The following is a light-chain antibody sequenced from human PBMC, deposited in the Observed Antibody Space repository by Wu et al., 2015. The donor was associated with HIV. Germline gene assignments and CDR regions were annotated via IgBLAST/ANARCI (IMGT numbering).Light chain of an antibody. CDR2: EVS. Sequence: EIVMTQSPSTLSVSPGERATLSCRASQTIGSGYLAWYQLKPGQSPRLVIYEVSTRAAGIPDRFGGSGSGTDFTLTITTLEPEDIAVYSCQQYTNSPITFGQGTRLE. V-gene: IGKV3-20*01. CDR3: QQYTNSPIT. CDR1: QTIGSGY. J-gene: IGKJ5*01.